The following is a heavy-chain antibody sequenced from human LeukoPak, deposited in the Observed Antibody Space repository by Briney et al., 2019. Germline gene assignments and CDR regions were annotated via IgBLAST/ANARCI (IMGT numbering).Heavy chain of an antibody. CDR3: AKDARFRSSDAFDI. V-gene: IGHV3-9*01. Sequence: GGSLRLSCAASGFTFDDYAMHWVRQAPGKGLEWVSGISWNSGSIGYADSVKGRFTISRDNAKNSLYLQMNSLRAEDTALYYCAKDARFRSSDAFDIWGQGTMVTVSS. J-gene: IGHJ3*02. CDR2: ISWNSGSI. CDR1: GFTFDDYA.